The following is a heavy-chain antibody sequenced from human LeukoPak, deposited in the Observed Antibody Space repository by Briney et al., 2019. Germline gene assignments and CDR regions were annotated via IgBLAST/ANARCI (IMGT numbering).Heavy chain of an antibody. Sequence: SETLSLTCAVYGGSFRDYYWSWLRHPPGKGLEWIGEINHDGTTNYNPSLKSRVIMSVDASKSQFFLTLTPVTAADTAVYYCAREGAYTNFVNRFDAWGQGTLVTVSS. CDR3: AREGAYTNFVNRFDA. J-gene: IGHJ5*02. CDR2: INHDGTT. V-gene: IGHV4-34*01. CDR1: GGSFRDYY. D-gene: IGHD2-2*02.